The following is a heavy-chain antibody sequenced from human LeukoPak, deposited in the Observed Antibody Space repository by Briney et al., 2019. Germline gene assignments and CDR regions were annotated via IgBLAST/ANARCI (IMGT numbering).Heavy chain of an antibody. J-gene: IGHJ4*02. D-gene: IGHD6-19*01. CDR1: GFTVSSNY. V-gene: IGHV3-53*01. CDR2: IYSSGDT. Sequence: RSGGSLRLSCAASGFTVSSNYMSWVRQAPGKGLDWVSVIYSSGDTYYADSVKGRFTISRDNAKNSLYLQMNSLRAEDTAVYYCARDSPDGQWLAPIDYWGQGTLVTVSS. CDR3: ARDSPDGQWLAPIDY.